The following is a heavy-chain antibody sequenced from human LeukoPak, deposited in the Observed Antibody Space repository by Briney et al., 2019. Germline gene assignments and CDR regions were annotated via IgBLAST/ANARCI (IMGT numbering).Heavy chain of an antibody. CDR2: ISAYNGNT. Sequence: GASVKVSCKASGYTFTSYGIRWVRQAPGQGLEWMGWISAYNGNTNYAQKLQGRVTMTTDTSTSTAYMELRSLRSDDTAVYYCARDLIWFGELSHFDYWGQGTLVTVSS. CDR1: GYTFTSYG. CDR3: ARDLIWFGELSHFDY. D-gene: IGHD3-10*01. V-gene: IGHV1-18*01. J-gene: IGHJ4*02.